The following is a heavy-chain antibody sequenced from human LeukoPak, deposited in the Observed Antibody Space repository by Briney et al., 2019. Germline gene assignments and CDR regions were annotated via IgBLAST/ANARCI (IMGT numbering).Heavy chain of an antibody. Sequence: GASVKVSCKTSGYTFFNYGISWVRQAPGQGLEWMGWISTYNGNRNYSQKFQGRVTITADKSTSTAYMELSSLRSEDTAVYYCARLSDGLYYYYYMDVWGKGTTVTVSS. CDR3: ARLSDGLYYYYYMDV. CDR1: GYTFFNYG. V-gene: IGHV1-18*01. CDR2: ISTYNGNR. J-gene: IGHJ6*03. D-gene: IGHD2/OR15-2a*01.